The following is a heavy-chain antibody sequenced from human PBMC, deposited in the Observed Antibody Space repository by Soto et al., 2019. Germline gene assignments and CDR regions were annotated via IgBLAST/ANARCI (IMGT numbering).Heavy chain of an antibody. V-gene: IGHV4-4*02. Sequence: QVQLQESGPGLVKPSETLALSCAVSGCAITFSDWLTWVRQHPGKRLEWIGVIEHCGYTNYNPSLRSRVRISLDPSKNEFSLKLTSVTAADTAVYFCARGIPVATAYNWFDPWAQGTLVTVSS. J-gene: IGHJ5*02. CDR3: ARGIPVATAYNWFDP. CDR1: GCAITFSDW. D-gene: IGHD2-2*01. CDR2: IEHCGYT.